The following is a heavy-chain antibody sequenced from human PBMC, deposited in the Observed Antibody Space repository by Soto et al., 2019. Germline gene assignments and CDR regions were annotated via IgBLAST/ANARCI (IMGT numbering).Heavy chain of an antibody. D-gene: IGHD5-12*01. CDR1: GGSFSAYY. CDR2: INHSGST. J-gene: IGHJ4*02. V-gene: IGHV4-34*01. Sequence: TLSLTCAGYGGSFSAYYWSWIRQPPGKGLEWIGEINHSGSTTYNPSLKSRVTISVDRSKNQFSLKLSSVTAADTALYYCARGVGYAGVGYWGQGTLVTVSS. CDR3: ARGVGYAGVGY.